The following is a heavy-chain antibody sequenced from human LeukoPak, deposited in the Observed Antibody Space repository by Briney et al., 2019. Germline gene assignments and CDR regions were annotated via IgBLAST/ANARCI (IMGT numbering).Heavy chain of an antibody. CDR2: ISSSGSTI. CDR1: GFTVSSNS. CDR3: AGVIAVAGRDWFDP. J-gene: IGHJ5*02. V-gene: IGHV3-48*04. Sequence: GGPLRLSCTVSGFTVSSNSMGWVRQAPGKGLEWVSYISSSGSTIYYADSVKGRFTISRDNAKNSLYLQMNSLRAEDTAVYYCAGVIAVAGRDWFDPWGQGTLVTVSS. D-gene: IGHD6-19*01.